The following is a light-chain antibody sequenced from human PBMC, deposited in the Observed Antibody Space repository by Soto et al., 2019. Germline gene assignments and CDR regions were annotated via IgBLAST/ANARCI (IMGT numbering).Light chain of an antibody. CDR1: QSVLYSSNNKNY. V-gene: IGKV4-1*01. CDR2: WAS. J-gene: IGKJ3*01. Sequence: DIVMTQSPDSLAVSLGERATINCKSSQSVLYSSNNKNYLAWYQQKPGQPPKLLIYWASTRESGVPDRFSGSGSGTDFTLTISSLQADAVAVDYCQQYYSTPFTFGPGTKVDIK. CDR3: QQYYSTPFT.